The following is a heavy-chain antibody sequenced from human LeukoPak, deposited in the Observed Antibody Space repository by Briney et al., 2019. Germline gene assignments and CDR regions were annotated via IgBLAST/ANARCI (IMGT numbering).Heavy chain of an antibody. J-gene: IGHJ4*02. D-gene: IGHD2-21*02. CDR1: GFTFSLYW. Sequence: GSLRLSCAASGFTFSLYWMHWVRQTPGKGLVWVSRLNSDGSITSYADSVKGRFTISRDNAKNTLYLQMNSLRAEDTALYYCVREYCGGDCYTDFWGQGTLVTVSS. CDR3: VREYCGGDCYTDF. CDR2: LNSDGSIT. V-gene: IGHV3-74*01.